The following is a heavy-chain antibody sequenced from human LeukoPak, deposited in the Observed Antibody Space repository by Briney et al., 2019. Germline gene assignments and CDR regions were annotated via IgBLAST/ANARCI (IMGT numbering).Heavy chain of an antibody. CDR1: GFTFSSYS. V-gene: IGHV3-23*01. CDR3: AKRVSYSSSPFDY. J-gene: IGHJ4*02. Sequence: GGSLRLSCAASGFTFSSYSMNWVRQAPEKGLEWVSGVSTSGGDTYYADYVKGRFTISRDNSKNTLYLQMNSLRAEDTAIYYCAKRVSYSSSPFDYWGQGTLVTVSS. D-gene: IGHD6-13*01. CDR2: VSTSGGDT.